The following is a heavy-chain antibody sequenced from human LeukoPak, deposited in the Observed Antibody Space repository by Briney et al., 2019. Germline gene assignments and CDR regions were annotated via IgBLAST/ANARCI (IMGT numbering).Heavy chain of an antibody. CDR3: ARDGFPTGTRLLSDYYYYGMDV. D-gene: IGHD1-7*01. CDR2: ISAYNGNT. Sequence: ASVKVSFKASGYTFTSYGISWVRQAPGQGLEGMGWISAYNGNTNYAQKLQGRVTMTTDTSTSTAYMELRSLRSDDTAVYYCARDGFPTGTRLLSDYYYYGMDVWGQGTTVTVSS. CDR1: GYTFTSYG. V-gene: IGHV1-18*01. J-gene: IGHJ6*02.